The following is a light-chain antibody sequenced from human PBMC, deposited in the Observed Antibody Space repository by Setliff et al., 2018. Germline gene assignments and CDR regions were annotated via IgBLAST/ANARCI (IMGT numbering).Light chain of an antibody. J-gene: IGLJ1*01. Sequence: QSALTQPASVSGSPGQSITISCTGTXXGVGGXXXXSXXXXXXXXAXKXMIXXXSKRPSGVSNRFSGSKSGNTASLTISGLQAEDEADYYCSSYTSSSTPDVFGTGTKVTVL. CDR1: XXGVGGXXX. CDR3: SSYTSSSTPDV. CDR2: XXS. V-gene: IGLV2-14*01.